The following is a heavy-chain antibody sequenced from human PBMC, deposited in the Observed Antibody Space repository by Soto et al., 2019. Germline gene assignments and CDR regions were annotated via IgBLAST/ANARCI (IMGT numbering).Heavy chain of an antibody. CDR2: IGVRGDT. V-gene: IGHV3-13*01. J-gene: IGHJ6*04. CDR1: GFTFGNFD. D-gene: IGHD2-21*01. CDR3: VREYCGGYPCPGWNHADV. Sequence: GGSLRLSCAASGFTFGNFDFHWVRQAAGKGLEWVSAIGVRGDTHYADSVQGRFIIYRENARNSLYLRMDSLRAGDTGVYYCVREYCGGYPCPGWNHADVWGRGTTVTVSS.